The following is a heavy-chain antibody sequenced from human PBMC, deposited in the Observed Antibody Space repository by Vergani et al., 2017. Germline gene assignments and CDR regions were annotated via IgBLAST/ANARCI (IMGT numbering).Heavy chain of an antibody. CDR2: ILRETGSI. CDR3: VKDIAASGNYWYFDL. V-gene: IGHV3-9*01. D-gene: IGHD6-13*01. J-gene: IGHJ2*01. Sequence: EVQLVESGGGLVQPGRSLRLSCAASGFTFDDYGMHWVRQVPGKGLEWVSGILRETGSIGYADSVRGRFTISRDNAKNTLYLQMNSLRAEDTALYYCVKDIAASGNYWYFDLWGRGTLVTVSS. CDR1: GFTFDDYG.